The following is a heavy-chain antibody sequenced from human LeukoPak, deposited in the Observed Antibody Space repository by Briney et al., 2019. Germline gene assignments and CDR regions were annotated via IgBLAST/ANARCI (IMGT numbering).Heavy chain of an antibody. J-gene: IGHJ6*02. D-gene: IGHD3-9*01. CDR3: ASGKLNSTYLTLLKGILTGYYSEWDYYYGMDV. Sequence: SETLSLTCAVYGGSFSGYYWSWIRQPPGKGLEWIGEINHSGSTNYNPSLKSRVTISVDTSKNQFSLKLSSVTAADTAVYYCASGKLNSTYLTLLKGILTGYYSEWDYYYGMDVWGQGTTVTVSS. CDR1: GGSFSGYY. CDR2: INHSGST. V-gene: IGHV4-34*01.